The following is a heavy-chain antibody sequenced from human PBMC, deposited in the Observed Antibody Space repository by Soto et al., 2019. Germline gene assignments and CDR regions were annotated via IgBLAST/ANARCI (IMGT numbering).Heavy chain of an antibody. Sequence: GGSLRLCCAATGVSFGNYALRWVSQARGKELELVSTISGSDGKTFYEDSVKGRFSISRDTSQNTLYLQMNSLRADDTAIYYCARRSYLDYWGQGTRVTVSS. D-gene: IGHD3-10*01. V-gene: IGHV3-23*01. CDR1: GVSFGNYA. CDR2: ISGSDGKT. J-gene: IGHJ4*02. CDR3: ARRSYLDY.